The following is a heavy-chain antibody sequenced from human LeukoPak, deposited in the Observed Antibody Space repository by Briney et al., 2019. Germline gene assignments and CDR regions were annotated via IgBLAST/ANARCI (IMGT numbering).Heavy chain of an antibody. J-gene: IGHJ4*02. CDR3: ARGTGTKGRLIYYFDY. Sequence: ASVKVSCKASGGTFSSYAISWVRQAPGQGLEWMGWINPNSGGTNYAQKFQGWVTMTRDTSISTAYMELSRLRSDDTAVYYCARGTGTKGRLIYYFDYWGQETLVTVSS. D-gene: IGHD1-1*01. V-gene: IGHV1-2*04. CDR1: GGTFSSYA. CDR2: INPNSGGT.